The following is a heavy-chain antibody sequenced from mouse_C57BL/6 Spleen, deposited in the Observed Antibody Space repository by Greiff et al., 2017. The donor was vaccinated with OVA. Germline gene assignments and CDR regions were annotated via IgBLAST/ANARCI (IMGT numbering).Heavy chain of an antibody. Sequence: QVQLQQPGAELVRPGSSVKLSCKASGYTFTSYWMHWVKQRPIQGLEWIGNIDPSDSETHYNQKFKDKATLTVDKSSSTAYMQLSSLTSEDSAFYYCAREGYYGSSYGWFAYWGQGTLVTVSA. CDR1: GYTFTSYW. V-gene: IGHV1-52*01. CDR3: AREGYYGSSYGWFAY. CDR2: IDPSDSET. J-gene: IGHJ3*01. D-gene: IGHD1-1*01.